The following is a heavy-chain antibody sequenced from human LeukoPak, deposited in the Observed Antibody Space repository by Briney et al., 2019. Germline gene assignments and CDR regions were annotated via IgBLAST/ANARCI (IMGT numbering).Heavy chain of an antibody. V-gene: IGHV4-4*02. J-gene: IGHJ3*02. Sequence: PSETLSLTCAVSGGSISSSNWWSWVRQPPGKGLEWIGEIYHSGSTNYNPSLKSRVIISIDPSKNQFSLKLSSVTAADTAVYYCARPDYDILTGSMAFDIWGQGTMVTVSS. CDR3: ARPDYDILTGSMAFDI. D-gene: IGHD3-9*01. CDR2: IYHSGST. CDR1: GGSISSSNW.